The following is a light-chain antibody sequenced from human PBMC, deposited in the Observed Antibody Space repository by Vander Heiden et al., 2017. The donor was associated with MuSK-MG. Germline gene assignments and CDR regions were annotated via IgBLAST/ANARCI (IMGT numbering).Light chain of an antibody. J-gene: IGKJ2*01. Sequence: DIQMTQSPSSLSASVGDRVTITCRASQSISSYLNWYQQKPGKAPKLLIYAASSLQSGVPSRFSGSGYGTDFTLTISSLQPEDFAPYYCQQSDSTPFYTFGQGTKLEIK. CDR1: QSISSY. CDR3: QQSDSTPFYT. V-gene: IGKV1-39*01. CDR2: AAS.